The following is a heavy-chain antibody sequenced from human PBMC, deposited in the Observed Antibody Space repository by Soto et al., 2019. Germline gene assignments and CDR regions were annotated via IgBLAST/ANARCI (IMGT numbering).Heavy chain of an antibody. CDR2: IKTDGSEK. D-gene: IGHD3-10*01. CDR1: GFTFSDYW. Sequence: EVQLVESGGGLVQPGGSLRLSCTASGFTFSDYWMSWVRQAPGQGLECVANIKTDGSEKYYVDPVKGRFRISRDNAEKSLYLQMNSLRAEDTAVYYCASSMGRGGNDYWGQGTLVAVSS. V-gene: IGHV3-7*03. CDR3: ASSMGRGGNDY. J-gene: IGHJ4*02.